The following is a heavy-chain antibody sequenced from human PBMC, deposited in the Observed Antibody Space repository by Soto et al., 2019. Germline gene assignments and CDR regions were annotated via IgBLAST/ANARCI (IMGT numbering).Heavy chain of an antibody. J-gene: IGHJ4*02. CDR1: GYTFTTYG. D-gene: IGHD6-13*01. CDR2: ISAYSGST. CDR3: ARDFTKSSSWPYYFDY. V-gene: IGHV1-18*01. Sequence: QVQLVQSGAEVKKPGASVKVSCKASGYTFTTYGISWVRQAPGQWLEWMGWISAYSGSTKFAQKLQGRVTMTTDTSTTTAYMELRSLTSDDTAVYYCARDFTKSSSWPYYFDYWGQGTLVTVSS.